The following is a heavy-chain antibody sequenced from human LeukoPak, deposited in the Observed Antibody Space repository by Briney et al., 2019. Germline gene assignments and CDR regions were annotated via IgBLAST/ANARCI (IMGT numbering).Heavy chain of an antibody. CDR2: FYTSGST. Sequence: SETLSLTCTVSGDSIRRYYWSWLRQPAGKGLEWIGRFYTSGSTIYNPSLKSRVTMSADTSKNHVSLRLSSVTPADTAVYYCARGGGGWYGVAFDVWGQGTVVTVSS. D-gene: IGHD6-19*01. V-gene: IGHV4-4*07. CDR3: ARGGGGWYGVAFDV. J-gene: IGHJ3*01. CDR1: GDSIRRYY.